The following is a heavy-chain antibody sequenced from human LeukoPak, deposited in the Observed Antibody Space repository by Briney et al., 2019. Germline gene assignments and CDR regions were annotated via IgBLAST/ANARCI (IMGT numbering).Heavy chain of an antibody. J-gene: IGHJ5*02. CDR3: AKESTVTPGNVNWFDP. V-gene: IGHV3-23*01. D-gene: IGHD4-17*01. CDR1: GFTFSSYA. Sequence: GGSLRLSCAASGFTFSSYAMSWVRQAPGKGLEWVSAISGSGGSTYYADSVKGRFTISRDNTNNTLYLQMNSLRAEDTAVYYCAKESTVTPGNVNWFDPWGQGTLVTVSS. CDR2: ISGSGGST.